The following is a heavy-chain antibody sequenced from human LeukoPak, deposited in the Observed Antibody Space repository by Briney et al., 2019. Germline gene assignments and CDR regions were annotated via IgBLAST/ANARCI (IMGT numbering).Heavy chain of an antibody. V-gene: IGHV4-34*01. CDR3: ARHGEYYDSSGYYYFDY. Sequence: SETLSLTCAVYGGSFSGYYWSWIRQPPGKGLEWIGEINHSGSTNYNPSLKSRVTISVDTSKNQFSLKLSSVTAADTAVYYCARHGEYYDSSGYYYFDYWGQGTLVTVPS. CDR1: GGSFSGYY. D-gene: IGHD3-22*01. CDR2: INHSGST. J-gene: IGHJ4*02.